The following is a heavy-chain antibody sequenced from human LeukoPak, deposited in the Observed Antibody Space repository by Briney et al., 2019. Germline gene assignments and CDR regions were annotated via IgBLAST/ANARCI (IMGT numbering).Heavy chain of an antibody. J-gene: IGHJ3*02. V-gene: IGHV3-30*02. CDR1: GFTFSSYC. CDR3: AKRGQWLVLGAFDI. CDR2: IRYDGSNK. D-gene: IGHD6-19*01. Sequence: QPGRSLRLSCAASGFTFSSYCMHWVRQAPGKGLEWVAFIRYDGSNKYYADSVKGRFTISRDNSKNTLYLQMNSLRAEDTAVYYCAKRGQWLVLGAFDIWGQGTMVTVSS.